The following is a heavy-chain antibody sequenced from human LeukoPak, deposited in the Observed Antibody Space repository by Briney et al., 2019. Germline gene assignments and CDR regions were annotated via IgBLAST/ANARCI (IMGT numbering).Heavy chain of an antibody. V-gene: IGHV4-34*01. CDR1: GGSFSGYY. CDR3: AKGYYYYYMDV. CDR2: INHSGST. J-gene: IGHJ6*03. Sequence: SETLSLTCAVYGGSFSGYYWSWIRQPPGKGLEWIGEINHSGSTNYNPSLKSRVTISVDTSKNQFSLKLSSVTAADTAVYYCAKGYYYYYMDVWGKGTTVTISS.